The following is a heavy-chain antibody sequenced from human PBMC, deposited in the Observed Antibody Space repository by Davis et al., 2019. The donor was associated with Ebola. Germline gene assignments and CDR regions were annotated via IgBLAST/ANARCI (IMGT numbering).Heavy chain of an antibody. CDR3: ARGQVPLPQSPIGLNWFDP. CDR2: ISGSGGST. CDR1: GFTFSSYA. J-gene: IGHJ5*02. D-gene: IGHD2-21*02. Sequence: GESLKISCAASGFTFSSYAMSWVRQAPGKGLEWVSAISGSGGSTYYADSVKGRFTISRDNSKNTLYLQMNSLRAEDTAVYYCARGQVPLPQSPIGLNWFDPWGQGTLVTVSS. V-gene: IGHV3-23*01.